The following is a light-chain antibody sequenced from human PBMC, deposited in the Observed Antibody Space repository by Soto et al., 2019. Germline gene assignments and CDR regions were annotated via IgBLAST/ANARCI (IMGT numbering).Light chain of an antibody. CDR1: SSDFGAYKY. CDR3: SSYVASNNLRV. Sequence: SVLTQPPSASASPGQSVSISCTGTSSDFGAYKYVSWYQQHPGKAPKLIIYEVNQRPSGVPDRFSGSKSGNTASLTVSGLQAEDEADYYCSSYVASNNLRVFGTGTKV. V-gene: IGLV2-8*01. CDR2: EVN. J-gene: IGLJ1*01.